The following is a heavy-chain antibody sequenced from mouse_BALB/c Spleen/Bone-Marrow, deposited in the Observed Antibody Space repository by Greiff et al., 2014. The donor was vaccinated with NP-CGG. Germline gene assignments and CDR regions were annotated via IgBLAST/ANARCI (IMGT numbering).Heavy chain of an antibody. V-gene: IGHV2-6-4*01. D-gene: IGHD1-1*01. J-gene: IGHJ4*01. CDR3: ARFITTGTMDY. Sequence: LPQSGTGQGAPSQSPSITCTVSGVSLSRYNLHRGRQPPGKGLGLLGMIWGGGNTDYNSGLKSRLSISKDNSKSQIFLKMNSLQTDDTAMYYCARFITTGTMDYWGQGTSVTVSS. CDR2: IWGGGNT. CDR1: GVSLSRYN.